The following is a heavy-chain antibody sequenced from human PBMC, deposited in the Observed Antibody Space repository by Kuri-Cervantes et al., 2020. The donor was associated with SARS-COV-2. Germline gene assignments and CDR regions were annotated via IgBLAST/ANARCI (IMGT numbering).Heavy chain of an antibody. J-gene: IGHJ4*02. CDR1: GGSISSGDYY. V-gene: IGHV4-30-4*08. Sequence: SCTVSGGSISSGDYYWSWIRQPPGKGLEWIGYIYYSGSTYYNPSLKSRVTISVDTSKNQFSLKLSSVTAADTAVYYCARALTGEVDDYWGQGTLVTVSS. CDR2: IYYSGST. D-gene: IGHD3-10*01. CDR3: ARALTGEVDDY.